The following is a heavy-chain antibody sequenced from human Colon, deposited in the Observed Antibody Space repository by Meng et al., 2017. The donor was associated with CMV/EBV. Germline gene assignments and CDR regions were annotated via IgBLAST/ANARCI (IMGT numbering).Heavy chain of an antibody. Sequence: LQLKESGQGLVRLSATLSLTCRVSGATISNFFWSWIRQSAGMRLEWIGRIQSDGNTYYNPSLKSRVTVSQDTSKNQISLRLRSVTAADTAVYYCATGSGDFDHWGQGTLVTVSS. CDR3: ATGSGDFDH. J-gene: IGHJ4*02. CDR1: GATISNFF. CDR2: IQSDGNT. V-gene: IGHV4-4*07. D-gene: IGHD1-26*01.